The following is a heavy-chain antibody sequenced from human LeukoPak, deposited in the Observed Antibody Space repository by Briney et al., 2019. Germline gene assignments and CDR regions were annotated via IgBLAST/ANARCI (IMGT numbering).Heavy chain of an antibody. D-gene: IGHD3-9*01. J-gene: IGHJ4*02. CDR3: ARDRYFDWLEFDY. CDR2: INHSGST. Sequence: PSETLPLTCAVYGGSFSGYYWSWIRQPPGKGLEWIGEINHSGSTNYNPSLKSRVTISVDTSKNQFSLKLSSVTAADTAVYYCARDRYFDWLEFDYWGQGTLVTVSS. CDR1: GGSFSGYY. V-gene: IGHV4-34*01.